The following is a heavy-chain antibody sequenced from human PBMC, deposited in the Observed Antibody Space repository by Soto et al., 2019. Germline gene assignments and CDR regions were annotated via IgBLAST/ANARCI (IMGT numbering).Heavy chain of an antibody. D-gene: IGHD2-2*01. CDR2: IIPIFGTA. CDR3: ARGHCSSTSCSYYYYYGMDV. V-gene: IGHV1-69*06. Sequence: QVQLVQSGAEVKKPGSSVKVSCNASGGTFSSYAISWVRQAPGQGLEWMGGIIPIFGTANYAQKFQGRVTITADKSTSTVYMELSSLRSEDTAVYYCARGHCSSTSCSYYYYYGMDVWGQGTTVTVSS. CDR1: GGTFSSYA. J-gene: IGHJ6*02.